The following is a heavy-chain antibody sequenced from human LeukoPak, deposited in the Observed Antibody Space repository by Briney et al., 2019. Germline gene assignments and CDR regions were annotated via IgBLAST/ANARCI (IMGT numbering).Heavy chain of an antibody. CDR1: GGTLSGYS. D-gene: IGHD5/OR15-5a*01. CDR3: ARRDVSTRHFDY. CDR2: IIPMLNKV. V-gene: IGHV1-69*10. J-gene: IGHJ4*02. Sequence: SVKVSCKASGGTLSGYSISWVRQAPGQGPEWMGGIIPMLNKVNYAQEFQGSVTITADESTTTAYMELSSLISDDTALYYCARRDVSTRHFDYWGQGTLVTVSS.